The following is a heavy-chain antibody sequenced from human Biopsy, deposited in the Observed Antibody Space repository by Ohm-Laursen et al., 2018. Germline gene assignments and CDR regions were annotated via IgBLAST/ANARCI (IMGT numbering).Heavy chain of an antibody. CDR3: ARGSNEYGGLYFPH. Sequence: SQTLSLTCPVSGGPIDSYYWTWIRQPPGKGLEWIGHISHTGYTSYKSSLKSRVTISLDTSRKHFSLRLTSLAAADTAVYYCARGSNEYGGLYFPHWGQGTLVTVSS. V-gene: IGHV4-59*08. J-gene: IGHJ1*01. D-gene: IGHD4-23*01. CDR2: ISHTGYT. CDR1: GGPIDSYY.